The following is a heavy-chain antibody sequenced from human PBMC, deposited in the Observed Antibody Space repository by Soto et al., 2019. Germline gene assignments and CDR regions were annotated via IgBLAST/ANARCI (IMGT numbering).Heavy chain of an antibody. CDR2: ISSSSSYI. CDR3: ASWGHIVPVSPTDFDH. V-gene: IGHV3-21*01. D-gene: IGHD2-21*01. CDR1: GFTFSSYS. J-gene: IGHJ4*02. Sequence: GGSLRLSCAASGFTFSSYSMNWVRQAPGKGLEWVSSISSSSSYIYYADSVKGRFTISRDNAKNSLYLQMHSLRAEDTAMYYCASWGHIVPVSPTDFDHWGEGTLVTVSS.